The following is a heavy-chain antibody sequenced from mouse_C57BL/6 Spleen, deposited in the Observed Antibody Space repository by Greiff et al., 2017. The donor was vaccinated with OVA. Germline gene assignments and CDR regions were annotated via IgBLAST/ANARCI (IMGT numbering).Heavy chain of an antibody. CDR1: GYTFTSYW. Sequence: QVQLKQPGAELVKPGASVKMSCKASGYTFTSYWITWVKQRPGQGLEWIGDIYPGSGSTNYNEKFKSKATLTVDTSSSTAYMQLSSLTSEDSAVYYGARYYGSSSYYYAMDYWGQGTSVTVSS. CDR3: ARYYGSSSYYYAMDY. J-gene: IGHJ4*01. D-gene: IGHD1-1*01. CDR2: IYPGSGST. V-gene: IGHV1-55*01.